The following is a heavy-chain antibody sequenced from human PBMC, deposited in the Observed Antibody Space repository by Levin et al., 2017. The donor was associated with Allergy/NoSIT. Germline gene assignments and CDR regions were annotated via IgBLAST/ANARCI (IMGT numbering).Heavy chain of an antibody. CDR1: GGSISSSSYY. J-gene: IGHJ5*02. V-gene: IGHV4-39*01. CDR2: IYYSGST. CDR3: ARRYDFWSGFPT. D-gene: IGHD3-3*01. Sequence: GSLRLSCTVSGGSISSSSYYWGWIRQPPGKGLEWIGSIYYSGSTHYNPSLKSRVTISADTSKNQFSLKLTFVTAADTAVYYCARRYDFWSGFPTWGQGTLVTVSS.